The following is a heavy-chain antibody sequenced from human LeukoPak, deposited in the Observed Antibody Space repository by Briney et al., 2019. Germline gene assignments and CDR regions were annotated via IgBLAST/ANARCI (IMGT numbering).Heavy chain of an antibody. CDR3: TKEGLGSGSSFSGWFDR. Sequence: PGGSLRLSCTVSGFTLSSNSMSWVRQAPGKGLDGVSFIYSDNTHYSESVKGRFTISRENSKNTLYLQMNSLRDEDTAVYYCTKEGLGSGSSFSGWFDRWGQGTLVTVSS. CDR2: IYSDNT. CDR1: GFTLSSNS. V-gene: IGHV3-66*03. J-gene: IGHJ5*02. D-gene: IGHD3-10*01.